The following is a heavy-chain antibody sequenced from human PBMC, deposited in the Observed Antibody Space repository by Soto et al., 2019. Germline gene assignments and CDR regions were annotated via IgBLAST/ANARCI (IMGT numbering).Heavy chain of an antibody. V-gene: IGHV5-51*01. J-gene: IGHJ4*01. Sequence: GESLKISCKGSGYSFTSYWIGWVRQMPGKGLEWMGIIYPGDSDTRYSPSFQGQVTMAGDTSTSTGYMQLSSLRSEDTAVYYCARDAQIGHGYSVYDTYWGQGTLVTVSS. CDR2: IYPGDSDT. CDR1: GYSFTSYW. D-gene: IGHD5-12*01. CDR3: ARDAQIGHGYSVYDTY.